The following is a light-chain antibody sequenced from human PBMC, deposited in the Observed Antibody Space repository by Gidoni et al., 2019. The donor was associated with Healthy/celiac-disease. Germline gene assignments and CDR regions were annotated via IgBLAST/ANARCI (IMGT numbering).Light chain of an antibody. CDR2: GAS. CDR3: QQYGSSPRA. V-gene: IGKV3-20*01. CDR1: QSVSSSY. J-gene: IGKJ3*01. Sequence: EIVSTQSPGTLSLSPGERATLSCRASQSVSSSYLAWYQQKPGQASRLLIYGASSRATGIPDRFSGSGSGTDFTLTISRLEPEDFAVYYCQQYGSSPRAFGPGTKVDIK.